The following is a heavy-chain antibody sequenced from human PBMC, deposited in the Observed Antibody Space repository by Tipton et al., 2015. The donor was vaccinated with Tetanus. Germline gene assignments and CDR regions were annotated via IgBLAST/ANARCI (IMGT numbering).Heavy chain of an antibody. J-gene: IGHJ4*02. V-gene: IGHV4-30-2*01. Sequence: LRLSCAVSGGSASNGGYSWSWIRQPPGKGLECIGYISHSGRTYYNPSLNSRVTISLDRSKNQFSLTLTSVNAADTAVYYCARANFDFSKKGPFDSWGQGILVIVSA. CDR2: ISHSGRT. CDR1: GGSASNGGYS. D-gene: IGHD3-3*01. CDR3: ARANFDFSKKGPFDS.